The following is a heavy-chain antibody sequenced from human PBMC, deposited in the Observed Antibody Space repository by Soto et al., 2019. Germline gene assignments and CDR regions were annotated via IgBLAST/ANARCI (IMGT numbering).Heavy chain of an antibody. CDR2: ISNSGST. CDR3: ASGRFSNYGQYWFDP. J-gene: IGHJ5*02. V-gene: IGHV4-59*08. D-gene: IGHD4-4*01. CDR1: GGSISSYY. Sequence: QVQLQESGPGLVKPSETLSLTCTVSGGSISSYYWNWIRQPPGKGLEWIGYISNSGSTNYNPSFRRRVTISMDPSNNQVSLRLSSVTAADTAIYYCASGRFSNYGQYWFDPWGQGALVIVSS.